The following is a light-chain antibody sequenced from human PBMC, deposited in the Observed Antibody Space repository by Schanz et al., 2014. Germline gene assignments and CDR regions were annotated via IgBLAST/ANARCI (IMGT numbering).Light chain of an antibody. J-gene: IGLJ1*01. Sequence: QSALTQPASVSGSPGQSITISCTGTSSDVGGYDYVSWYQQHPGKAPKLMIYDVNNRPSGVSHRFSGSKSGTTASLTISDLQAEDEADYYCSSFTSSASYVFGTGTKLTVL. CDR1: SSDVGGYDY. V-gene: IGLV2-14*03. CDR3: SSFTSSASYV. CDR2: DVN.